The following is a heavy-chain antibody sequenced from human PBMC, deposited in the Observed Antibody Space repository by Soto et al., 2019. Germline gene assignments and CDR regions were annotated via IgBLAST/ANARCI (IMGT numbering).Heavy chain of an antibody. CDR2: IIPIFGTA. D-gene: IGHD1-7*01. J-gene: IGHJ3*02. CDR1: GGTFSSYA. V-gene: IGHV1-69*13. CDR3: ARESVNWNLAFAAFDI. Sequence: GSSVKVSCKASGGTFSSYAISWVRQAPGQGLEWMGGIIPIFGTANYAQKFQGRVTITADESTSTAYMELSSLRSEDTAVYYCARESVNWNLAFAAFDIWGQGTMVTVS.